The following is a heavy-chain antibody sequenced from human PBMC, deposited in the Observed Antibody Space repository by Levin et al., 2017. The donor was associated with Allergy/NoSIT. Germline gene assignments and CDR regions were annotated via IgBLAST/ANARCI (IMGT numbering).Heavy chain of an antibody. D-gene: IGHD2-15*01. Sequence: GSLRLSCAASGFTFSASAMHWVRQASGKGLEWVGRVRSKANSYATAYAASVEGRFAISRDDSKNTAYLQMNSLKIEDTAVYYCIASIRTYCSGGRCHSDYYYYGMDVWGQGTTVTVSS. CDR1: GFTFSASA. J-gene: IGHJ6*02. CDR3: IASIRTYCSGGRCHSDYYYYGMDV. CDR2: VRSKANSYAT. V-gene: IGHV3-73*01.